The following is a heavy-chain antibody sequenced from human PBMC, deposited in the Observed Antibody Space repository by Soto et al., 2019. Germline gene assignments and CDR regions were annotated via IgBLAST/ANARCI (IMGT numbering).Heavy chain of an antibody. Sequence: ASVKVSCKASGYTFTSYDINWVRQATGQGLEWMGWMNPNSGNTGYAQKFQGRVTMTRNTSISTAYMELSSLRSEDTAVYYCARGRVEYDILTGYTSDYYYYGMDVWRQGTTVTVSS. J-gene: IGHJ6*02. D-gene: IGHD3-9*01. CDR3: ARGRVEYDILTGYTSDYYYYGMDV. V-gene: IGHV1-8*01. CDR2: MNPNSGNT. CDR1: GYTFTSYD.